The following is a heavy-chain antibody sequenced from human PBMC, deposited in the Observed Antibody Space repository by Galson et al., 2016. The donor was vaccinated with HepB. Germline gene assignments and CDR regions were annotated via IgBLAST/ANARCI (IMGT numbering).Heavy chain of an antibody. D-gene: IGHD2-2*01. J-gene: IGHJ6*02. Sequence: SLRLSCAASGFTFSSYTMNWVRQAPGKGLEWVSSISSGNQYIYYSDSVRGRFTISRDNAKNSLYLQMDSLGTADTAIYYCARDYYQLLPSARTFGVDVWGQGATVTVSS. CDR1: GFTFSSYT. V-gene: IGHV3-21*01. CDR2: ISSGNQYI. CDR3: ARDYYQLLPSARTFGVDV.